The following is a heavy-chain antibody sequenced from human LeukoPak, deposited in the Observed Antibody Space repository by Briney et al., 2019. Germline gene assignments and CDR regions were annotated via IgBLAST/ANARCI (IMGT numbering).Heavy chain of an antibody. CDR1: GFTFSSYE. Sequence: GGSLRLSCAASGFTFSSYEMNWVRQAPGKGLEWVSYISSSSSYIYYADSVKGRFTISRDNAKNSLYLQMNSLRAEDTAVYYCARDGGEYQLLSPYFDYWGQGTLVTVSS. CDR2: ISSSSSYI. D-gene: IGHD2-2*01. J-gene: IGHJ4*02. V-gene: IGHV3-21*05. CDR3: ARDGGEYQLLSPYFDY.